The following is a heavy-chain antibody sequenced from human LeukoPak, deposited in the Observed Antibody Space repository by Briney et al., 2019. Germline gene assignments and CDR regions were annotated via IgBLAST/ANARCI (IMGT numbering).Heavy chain of an antibody. V-gene: IGHV4-59*01. CDR1: AVSISNYY. CDR2: IYYGGSN. D-gene: IGHD3-22*01. Sequence: SSVTLSLTCTVYAVSISNYYWGWIPPPPGIGLVWIGYIYYGGSNNEHPLLKSRATISVDTSTNQCSLKLSTVTAADTAVYFCARGGRLLGKFDYWGQGTLVTVSS. CDR3: ARGGRLLGKFDY. J-gene: IGHJ4*02.